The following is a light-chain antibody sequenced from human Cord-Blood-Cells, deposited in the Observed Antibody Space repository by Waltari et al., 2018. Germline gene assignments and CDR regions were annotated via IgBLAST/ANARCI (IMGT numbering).Light chain of an antibody. Sequence: DIQMTQSPYSLSASVGDRVTITCQASQDISHSLHWYQQKPGKAPKLLIYDASNLETGVPSRFSGSGSGTDFTFTISSLQPEDIATYYCQQYDNLPYTFGQGTKLEIK. J-gene: IGKJ2*01. CDR2: DAS. V-gene: IGKV1-33*01. CDR3: QQYDNLPYT. CDR1: QDISHS.